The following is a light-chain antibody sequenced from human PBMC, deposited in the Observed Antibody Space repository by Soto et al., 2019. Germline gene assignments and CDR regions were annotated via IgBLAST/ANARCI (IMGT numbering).Light chain of an antibody. J-gene: IGLJ3*02. Sequence: QSLLTQPASVSGSPGQSFTISCTGTSSDVGAHHSVSWYQQHPGKAPKLIIFDVSNRPSGVSNRFSGSKSGNTASLTISGLHAEDDADYYCSSFTDTGTVMFGGGTQLTVL. CDR2: DVS. CDR3: SSFTDTGTVM. V-gene: IGLV2-14*03. CDR1: SSDVGAHHS.